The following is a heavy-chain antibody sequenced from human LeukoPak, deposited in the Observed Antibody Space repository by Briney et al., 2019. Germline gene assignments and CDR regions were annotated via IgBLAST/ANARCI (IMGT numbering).Heavy chain of an antibody. CDR2: ISSGTSYI. D-gene: IGHD1-26*01. V-gene: IGHV3-21*01. CDR3: AREGTWSCYYDY. J-gene: IGHJ4*02. CDR1: GFTFSTYT. Sequence: GGSLRLSCAASGFTFSTYTMNWVRQAPGKGLEWVSSISSGTSYIYYADSVKGRFTISRDNAKNSLYLQMNSLRAEDTAVYYCAREGTWSCYYDYWGQGTLVTVSS.